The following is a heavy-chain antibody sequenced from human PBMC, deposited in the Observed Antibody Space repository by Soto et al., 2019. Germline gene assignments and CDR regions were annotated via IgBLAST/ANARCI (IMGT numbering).Heavy chain of an antibody. J-gene: IGHJ5*02. CDR1: GFTFSRYG. D-gene: IGHD6-19*01. CDR2: VRSDGDTT. Sequence: GGSLRLSCAASGFTFSRYGMNWVRQAPGKGLEWVSGVRSDGDTTYNADSVKGRFTVSRDNFKNTVDLQMNSLRAEDTAVYYCAKASSGWYPRPDWFDPRGQGTLVTVSS. V-gene: IGHV3-23*01. CDR3: AKASSGWYPRPDWFDP.